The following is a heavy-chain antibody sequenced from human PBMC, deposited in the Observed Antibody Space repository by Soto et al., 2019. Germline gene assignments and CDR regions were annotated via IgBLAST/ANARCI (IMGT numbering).Heavy chain of an antibody. CDR1: GVSISTYY. V-gene: IGHV4-34*01. CDR3: ARAEAYSNYPAR. D-gene: IGHD4-4*01. CDR2: INQSGRT. J-gene: IGHJ4*02. Sequence: QVQLQESGPGLVKPSETLSLTCSVSGVSISTYYWTWIRQPPGKGLEWIGEINQSGRTNYNPSLKSRVTISVDTPKNQFSLRLNSVTAAATAVYYCARAEAYSNYPARWGQGTLVTVSS.